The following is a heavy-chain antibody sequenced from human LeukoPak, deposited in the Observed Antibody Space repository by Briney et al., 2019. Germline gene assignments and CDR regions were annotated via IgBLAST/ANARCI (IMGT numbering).Heavy chain of an antibody. Sequence: GGSLRLSCGASGFTFDDYAMHWVRQAPGKGLEWVSGIRWNSGSIGYADSVKGRFTISRDNAKNSLYLQMNSLRAEDTALYYCPKDMSVGVGATTDYYGMDVWGQGTTVTVSS. CDR1: GFTFDDYA. CDR3: PKDMSVGVGATTDYYGMDV. D-gene: IGHD1-26*01. J-gene: IGHJ6*02. V-gene: IGHV3-9*01. CDR2: IRWNSGSI.